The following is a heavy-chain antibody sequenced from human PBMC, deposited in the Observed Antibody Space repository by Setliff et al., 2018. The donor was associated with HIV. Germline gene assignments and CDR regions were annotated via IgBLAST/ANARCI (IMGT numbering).Heavy chain of an antibody. CDR3: ARAFCSSASCYGGGDAFDI. D-gene: IGHD2-2*01. CDR1: GGSISSGGYY. J-gene: IGHJ3*02. Sequence: SETLSLTCTVSGGSISSGGYYWSWIRQHPGRGLEWIGYIYYSGNTYYNPSLKSRLTISVDTSKNHFSLKLSSVTAADTAVYYCARAFCSSASCYGGGDAFDIWGQGTMGTVS. V-gene: IGHV4-31*03. CDR2: IYYSGNT.